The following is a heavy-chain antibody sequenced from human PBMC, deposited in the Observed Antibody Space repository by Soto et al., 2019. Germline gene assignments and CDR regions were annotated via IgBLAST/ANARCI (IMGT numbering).Heavy chain of an antibody. V-gene: IGHV3-21*01. CDR3: ARDRGYDAHDYYYNAMDV. D-gene: IGHD2-15*01. J-gene: IGHJ6*02. CDR2: IRGFSPYT. CDR1: GFTFRTYT. Sequence: GGSLRLSCISSGFTFRTYTRNWVRQAPGKGLEWVSGIRGFSPYTFYAESVKGRFTISRDNANNSLYLQMNSLRAEDTAVYYCARDRGYDAHDYYYNAMDVWGQGTTVTVSS.